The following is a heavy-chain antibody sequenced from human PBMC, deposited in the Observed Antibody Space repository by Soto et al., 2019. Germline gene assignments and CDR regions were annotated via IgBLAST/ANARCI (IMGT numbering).Heavy chain of an antibody. CDR2: IYYGGST. V-gene: IGHV4-61*01. CDR3: ARGSIVVVTN. CDR1: GGSVSSGSYY. D-gene: IGHD2-21*02. Sequence: SETLSLTCTVSGGSVSSGSYYWSWIRQPPGKGLEWIGYIYYGGSTNYNPSLKSRVTISVDTSKNQFSLKLSSVTAADTAVYYCARGSIVVVTNWGQGTMVTVSS. J-gene: IGHJ3*01.